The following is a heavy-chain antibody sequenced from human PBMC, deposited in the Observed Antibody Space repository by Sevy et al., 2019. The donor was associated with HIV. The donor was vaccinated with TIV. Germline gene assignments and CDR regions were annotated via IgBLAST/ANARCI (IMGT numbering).Heavy chain of an antibody. V-gene: IGHV3-23*01. CDR3: AKCLAALPGYYYGVDV. CDR2: ISDIGNT. D-gene: IGHD6-6*01. Sequence: GGYLRLSCAASGFTFSSYGMSWVRQAPGKGLEWVSVISDIGNTYYADSVKGRFTMSRDNSKNTLYLQMNSLRAEDTAVYYCAKCLAALPGYYYGVDVWGQGTTVTVSS. J-gene: IGHJ6*02. CDR1: GFTFSSYG.